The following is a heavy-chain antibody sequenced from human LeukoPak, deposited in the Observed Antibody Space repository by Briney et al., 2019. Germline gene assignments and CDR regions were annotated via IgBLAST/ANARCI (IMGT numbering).Heavy chain of an antibody. CDR2: INPNSGGT. D-gene: IGHD2-15*01. CDR3: ARGVVVVAATQNAFDY. CDR1: GYTFSGYY. J-gene: IGHJ4*02. Sequence: ASVKVSCKASGYTFSGYYIHWVRQAPGQGLEWMGWINPNSGGTNYAQKFQGRVTMTRDTSISTAYMELSRLRSDDTAVYYCARGVVVVAATQNAFDYWGQGTLVTVSS. V-gene: IGHV1-2*02.